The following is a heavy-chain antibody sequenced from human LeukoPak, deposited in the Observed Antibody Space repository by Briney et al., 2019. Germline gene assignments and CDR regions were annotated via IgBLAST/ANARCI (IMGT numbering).Heavy chain of an antibody. V-gene: IGHV3-48*03. D-gene: IGHD3-9*01. Sequence: GGSLRLSCAASGFTFSSYEMNWVRQAPGKGLEWVSYISSSGSTIYYADSVKGRFTISRDNAKNSLYLQMNSLRAEDTAVYYCARIQNVLRYFDWTPDAFDIWGQGTMVTVSS. CDR1: GFTFSSYE. CDR2: ISSSGSTI. J-gene: IGHJ3*02. CDR3: ARIQNVLRYFDWTPDAFDI.